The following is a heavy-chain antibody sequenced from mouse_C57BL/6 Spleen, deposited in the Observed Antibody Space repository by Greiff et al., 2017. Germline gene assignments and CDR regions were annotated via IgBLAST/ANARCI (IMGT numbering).Heavy chain of an antibody. CDR1: GYTFTSYW. Sequence: QVHVKQPGAELVKPGASVKLSCKASGYTFTSYWMQWVKQRPGQGLEWIGEIDPSDSYTNYNQKFKGKATLTVDTSSSTAYMQLSSLTSEDSAVYYCARNWYYFDYWGQGTTLTVSS. CDR2: IDPSDSYT. CDR3: ARNWYYFDY. J-gene: IGHJ2*01. D-gene: IGHD4-1*01. V-gene: IGHV1-50*01.